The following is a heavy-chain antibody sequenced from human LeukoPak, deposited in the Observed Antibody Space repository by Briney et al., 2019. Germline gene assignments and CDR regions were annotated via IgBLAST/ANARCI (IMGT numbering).Heavy chain of an antibody. D-gene: IGHD6-19*01. Sequence: GGSLRLSCAAPGFTLSSSYMSWVRQAPGKGLEWVSVIYTGVSTYYTDSVKCRFTISRDNSKNTLYLQMNSLRTEDTAVYYCARMKDSSGWYKANYFDYWGQGTLVAVSS. V-gene: IGHV3-53*01. CDR2: IYTGVST. CDR3: ARMKDSSGWYKANYFDY. CDR1: GFTLSSSY. J-gene: IGHJ4*02.